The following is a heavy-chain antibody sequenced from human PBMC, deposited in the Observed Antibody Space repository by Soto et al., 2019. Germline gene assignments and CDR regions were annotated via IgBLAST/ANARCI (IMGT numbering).Heavy chain of an antibody. Sequence: QVQLHQSGPGLVKPSQTLSLTCAISGDSVSTNSATWDWIRQSPSRGLEWLGRTYYRSKWENDYAVSVKGRISIIPDTTNNRLSLQLNSVSPDDTAVYYCARLIGNSWLDSWGQGTLVT. CDR2: TYYRSKWEN. CDR3: ARLIGNSWLDS. V-gene: IGHV6-1*01. CDR1: GDSVSTNSAT. J-gene: IGHJ5*01.